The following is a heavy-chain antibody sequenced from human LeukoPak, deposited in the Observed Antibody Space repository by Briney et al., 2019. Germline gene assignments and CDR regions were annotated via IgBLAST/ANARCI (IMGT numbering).Heavy chain of an antibody. Sequence: PGGSLRLSCAASGFTFSSYWMHWVRQAPGKGLVWVSRINSDGSSTSYPASVKGRFTISRDNAKNTLYLQMNSVRAEDTAVYYCARGSVATYYYYGMDVWGQGTTVTVSS. CDR1: GFTFSSYW. J-gene: IGHJ6*02. D-gene: IGHD2-15*01. CDR3: ARGSVATYYYYGMDV. CDR2: INSDGSST. V-gene: IGHV3-74*01.